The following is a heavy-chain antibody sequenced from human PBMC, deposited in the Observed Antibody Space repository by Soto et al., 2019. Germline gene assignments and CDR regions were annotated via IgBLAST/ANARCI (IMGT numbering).Heavy chain of an antibody. CDR2: INPSGGST. CDR3: ARDRSLYSSSWYSLDY. CDR1: GYTFTSYY. J-gene: IGHJ4*02. V-gene: IGHV1-46*01. D-gene: IGHD6-13*01. Sequence: QVQLVQSGAEVKKPGASVKVSCKASGYTFTSYYMHWVRQAPGQGLEWMGIINPSGGSTSYAQKFQGSVTMTRDTSTSPVYMELSSLRSEDTAVYYCARDRSLYSSSWYSLDYWGQGTLVTVSS.